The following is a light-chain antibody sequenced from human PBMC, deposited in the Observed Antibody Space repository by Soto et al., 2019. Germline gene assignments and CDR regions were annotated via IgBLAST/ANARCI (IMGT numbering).Light chain of an antibody. V-gene: IGKV3-20*01. CDR2: AAS. CDR1: QSISSSD. CDR3: QHHGSSSWT. J-gene: IGKJ1*01. Sequence: EIVLTQSPGTLSLSPGERATLSCRASQSISSSDLAWYQHRPGQAPRLLIYAASSRATGIPVRFSGSGSGTDFTLSIRRLEPEDFAVYYCQHHGSSSWTFGQGTKVDI.